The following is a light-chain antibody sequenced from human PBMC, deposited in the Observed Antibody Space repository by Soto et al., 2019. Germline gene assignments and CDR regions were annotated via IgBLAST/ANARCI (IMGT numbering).Light chain of an antibody. CDR2: GAS. CDR3: QQYGGSPIT. CDR1: QSVLYTSNNQNY. V-gene: IGKV4-1*01. J-gene: IGKJ5*01. Sequence: DIVMTQSPDSLGVSLGERATINCKSSQSVLYTSNNQNYLAWYQQKSGQPPKLLIYGASARESGVPARFSGGGSGTDFTLTINGLQADDVAVYYCQQYGGSPITFGLGTRLEIK.